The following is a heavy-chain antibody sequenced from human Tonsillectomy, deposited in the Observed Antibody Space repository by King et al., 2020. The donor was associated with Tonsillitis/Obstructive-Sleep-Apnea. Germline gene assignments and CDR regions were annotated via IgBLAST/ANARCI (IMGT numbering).Heavy chain of an antibody. J-gene: IGHJ4*02. D-gene: IGHD3-16*02. CDR2: ISSSSSYT. V-gene: IGHV3-11*05. CDR1: GFTFSDYY. CDR3: ASGGSRYDYIWGSSRSKFDY. Sequence: VQLVESGGGLVKPGGSLRLSCAASGFTFSDYYMSWIRQAPGKGLEWVSYISSSSSYTNYADSVKGRFTISRDNAKNSLYLQMNSLRAEDTAVYYCASGGSRYDYIWGSSRSKFDYWGQRTLVTVSS.